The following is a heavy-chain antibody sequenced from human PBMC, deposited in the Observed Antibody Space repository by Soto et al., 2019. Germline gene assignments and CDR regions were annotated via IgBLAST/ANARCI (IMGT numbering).Heavy chain of an antibody. Sequence: LPSADSGFTFNSSTISWVRQAPRKKLELVSAISGSGGSTYYADSVKGRFTISRDNSKNTLYLQMNSLRAEDTAVYYCAREYDDFWSGYYAPDYYYGMDVWGQGTTVTGSS. CDR2: ISGSGGST. CDR3: AREYDDFWSGYYAPDYYYGMDV. CDR1: GFTFNSST. V-gene: IGHV3-23*01. D-gene: IGHD3-3*01. J-gene: IGHJ6*02.